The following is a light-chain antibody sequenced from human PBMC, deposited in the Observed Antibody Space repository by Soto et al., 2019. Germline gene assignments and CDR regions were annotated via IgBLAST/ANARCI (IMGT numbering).Light chain of an antibody. Sequence: THAAATLSLSPGNMATLSCRASQSVRSYLDWYHQKPGHAPRPLIYGASTRATGIPARFSGSGSGTEFTLTISSVQSEDFEVYYCQQYNNWPITFGQGTRLEIK. V-gene: IGKV3D-15*01. J-gene: IGKJ5*01. CDR1: QSVRSY. CDR2: GAS. CDR3: QQYNNWPIT.